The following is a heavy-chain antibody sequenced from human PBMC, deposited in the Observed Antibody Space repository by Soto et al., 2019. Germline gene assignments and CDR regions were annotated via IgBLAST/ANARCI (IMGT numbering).Heavy chain of an antibody. CDR1: GFPFSSYW. J-gene: IGHJ4*02. CDR2: IKSDGSGT. CDR3: VRVDGDSHDGHGYIGGH. V-gene: IGHV3-74*01. D-gene: IGHD5-18*01. Sequence: EVQLVESGGGLVQLGGSLRLSCAASGFPFSSYWMHWVRQVPGKGLMWVSRIKSDGSGTYYADSVQGRFIMSRDNAQDTLYLQITSLRVDDTSVYYCVRVDGDSHDGHGYIGGHWGKGTLVTVSS.